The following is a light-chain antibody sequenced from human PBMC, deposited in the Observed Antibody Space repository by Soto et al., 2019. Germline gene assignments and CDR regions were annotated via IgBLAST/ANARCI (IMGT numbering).Light chain of an antibody. CDR2: GAS. CDR1: QSISTS. J-gene: IGKJ1*01. CDR3: QQYITYST. V-gene: IGKV1-5*01. Sequence: DIQMTQSPSTLSASVGDTVTITCRASQSISTSLAWYQQKPGKAPNLLISGASTLEEGVPSSFRGSGSGTEFTLTITSLQTDDFATYYCQQYITYSTFGQGTRVEIE.